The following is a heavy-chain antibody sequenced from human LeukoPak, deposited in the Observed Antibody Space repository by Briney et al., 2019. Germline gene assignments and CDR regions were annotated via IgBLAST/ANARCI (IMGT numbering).Heavy chain of an antibody. CDR2: VSGYGGAT. Sequence: GGSLRLSCASSGFTFINYVMNWVRQAPGKGLEWVSTVSGYGGATYYADSVKGRFTISRDNSKSTLYLQMNSLRGEDTAIYYCAKGRGYSYGYPSDYWGQGTLVTVSS. J-gene: IGHJ4*02. D-gene: IGHD5-18*01. CDR3: AKGRGYSYGYPSDY. CDR1: GFTFINYV. V-gene: IGHV3-23*01.